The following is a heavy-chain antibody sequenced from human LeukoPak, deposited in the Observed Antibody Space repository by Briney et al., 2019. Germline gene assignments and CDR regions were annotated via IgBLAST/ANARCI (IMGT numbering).Heavy chain of an antibody. J-gene: IGHJ4*02. Sequence: GESLKISCKGSGYSFTNYWIAWVRQMPGKGLEWMGIIYPGDSDTRYSPSFQGQVTISADKSISTAYLQWSSLKASDTAVYYCAREGLTYGQGVDYWGQGTLVTVSA. D-gene: IGHD3-16*01. CDR3: AREGLTYGQGVDY. CDR2: IYPGDSDT. V-gene: IGHV5-51*01. CDR1: GYSFTNYW.